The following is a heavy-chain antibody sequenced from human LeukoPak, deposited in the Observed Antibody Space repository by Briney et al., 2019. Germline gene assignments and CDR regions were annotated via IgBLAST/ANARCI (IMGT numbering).Heavy chain of an antibody. CDR2: ISYDGSYK. V-gene: IGHV3-30*04. CDR1: GFTFSSYA. D-gene: IGHD4-23*01. CDR3: ARGARKGDDYGGFFDY. Sequence: GGSLRLSYAASGFTFSSYAMHWVRQAPDKGLEWVAVISYDGSYKDYADSVKGRFTVSRDNSKSTLYLQMNSLRAEDTAVYYCARGARKGDDYGGFFDYWGQGTLVTVSS. J-gene: IGHJ4*02.